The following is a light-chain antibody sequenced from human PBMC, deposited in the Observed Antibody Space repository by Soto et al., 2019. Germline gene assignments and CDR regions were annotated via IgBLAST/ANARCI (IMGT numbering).Light chain of an antibody. CDR3: QQLSSYPLT. V-gene: IGKV1-9*01. CDR1: QGVRSY. J-gene: IGKJ4*01. CDR2: GTS. Sequence: DIQLTQSPSLLSASVGDRVTITCRASQGVRSYLAWYQQKPGEAPKVLIYGTSTLQSGCPSRFSGSGSGTEFTLTISSLQPEDFATYYCQQLSSYPLTFGGGTKVEIK.